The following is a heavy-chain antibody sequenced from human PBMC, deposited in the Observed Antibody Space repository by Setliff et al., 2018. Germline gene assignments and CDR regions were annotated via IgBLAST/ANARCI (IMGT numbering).Heavy chain of an antibody. J-gene: IGHJ6*03. CDR2: IYPGDSDT. D-gene: IGHD3-10*01. CDR1: GYSFTSYW. Sequence: PGESLKISCKGSGYSFTSYWIGWVRQMPGKGLEWMGIIYPGDSDTRYSPSFQGQVTMSADKSISTAYLQWSSLKASDTAIYYCARVGDYMGFYYNYYMDVWGKGATVTVSS. CDR3: ARVGDYMGFYYNYYMDV. V-gene: IGHV5-51*01.